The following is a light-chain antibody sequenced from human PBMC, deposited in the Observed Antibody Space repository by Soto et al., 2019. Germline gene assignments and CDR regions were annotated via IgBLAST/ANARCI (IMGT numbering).Light chain of an antibody. J-gene: IGKJ1*01. CDR2: GTS. Sequence: EIVLTQSPGTLSLSPGERATLSCRASQGVGSSYLAWYQQKPGQAPRLLIYGTSSRASGIPDRFSGSGCGTDFTLTISRMEPEDFAVYYCQQYGSSPWTFGQGTKVESK. CDR3: QQYGSSPWT. CDR1: QGVGSSY. V-gene: IGKV3-20*01.